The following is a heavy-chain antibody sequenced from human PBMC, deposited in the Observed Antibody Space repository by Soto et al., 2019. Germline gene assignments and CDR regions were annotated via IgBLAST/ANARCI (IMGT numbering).Heavy chain of an antibody. CDR3: AKDTYDV. CDR2: ISYDGSNK. J-gene: IGHJ6*02. D-gene: IGHD3-16*01. Sequence: GGSLRLSCAASGFTFSSYGMHWVRQAPGKGLEWVAVISYDGSNKYYADSVKGRFTISRDNSKNTLYLQMNSLRAEDTAAYYCAKDTYDVWGQGTTVTVSS. V-gene: IGHV3-30*18. CDR1: GFTFSSYG.